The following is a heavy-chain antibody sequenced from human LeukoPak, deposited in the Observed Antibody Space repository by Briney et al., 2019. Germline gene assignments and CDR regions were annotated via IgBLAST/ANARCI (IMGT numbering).Heavy chain of an antibody. Sequence: GGSLRLSCAASGFTFSSYSMNWVRQAPGKGLEWVSSISSSSSYIYYADSVKGRFTISRDNAKNSLYLQMNSLRAEDTAVYYCARLSYDILTGYYNRHSNWFDPWGQGTLVTVSS. J-gene: IGHJ5*02. CDR1: GFTFSSYS. D-gene: IGHD3-9*01. CDR2: ISSSSSYI. V-gene: IGHV3-21*01. CDR3: ARLSYDILTGYYNRHSNWFDP.